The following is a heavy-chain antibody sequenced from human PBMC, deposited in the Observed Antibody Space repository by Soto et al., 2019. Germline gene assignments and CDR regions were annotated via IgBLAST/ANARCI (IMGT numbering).Heavy chain of an antibody. CDR2: IIPGNGTT. CDR3: ARTRLVAPNTPDLLVRAVYYYYGMDV. J-gene: IGHJ6*02. CDR1: GGTFSSNA. D-gene: IGHD5-12*01. Sequence: SVKVSCKASGGTFSSNAISWVRQAPGQGLEWMGGIIPGNGTTNYAQKFQGRVTITRDTSASTAYMELSSLRSEDTAVYYCARTRLVAPNTPDLLVRAVYYYYGMDVWGQGTTVTVSS. V-gene: IGHV1-69*05.